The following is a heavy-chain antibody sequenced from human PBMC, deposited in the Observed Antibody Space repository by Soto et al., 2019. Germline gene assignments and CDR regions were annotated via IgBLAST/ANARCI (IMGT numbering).Heavy chain of an antibody. CDR1: GYNFTSYD. J-gene: IGHJ2*01. Sequence: QVQVVQSGAEVKKPGASVKVSFKSSGYNFTSYDMHWVRKAPGHRLEWMGWINTAKGYTKYSQMFQGRVTIARDTSASTAYLELSSLSSEDTAVYYCVRGSSSATTFYFDLWGRGTLVTVSS. D-gene: IGHD4-17*01. CDR2: INTAKGYT. V-gene: IGHV1-3*04. CDR3: VRGSSSATTFYFDL.